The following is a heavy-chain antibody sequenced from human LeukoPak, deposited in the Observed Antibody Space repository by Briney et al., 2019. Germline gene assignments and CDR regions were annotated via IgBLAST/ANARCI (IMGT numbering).Heavy chain of an antibody. Sequence: GGSLRLSCAASGFTFSSYGMHWVRQAPGKGLEWVAVISYDGSNKYYADSVKGRSTISRDNSKNTLYLQMNSLRAEDTAVYYCAKIRGWYSSGYDYWGQGTLVTVSS. D-gene: IGHD6-19*01. CDR1: GFTFSSYG. V-gene: IGHV3-30*18. J-gene: IGHJ4*02. CDR2: ISYDGSNK. CDR3: AKIRGWYSSGYDY.